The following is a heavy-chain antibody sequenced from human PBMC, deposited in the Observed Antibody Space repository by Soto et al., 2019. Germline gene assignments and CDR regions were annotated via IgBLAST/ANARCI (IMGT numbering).Heavy chain of an antibody. V-gene: IGHV1-69*12. Sequence: QVQLVQSGAEVKKPGSSVKVSCKASGGTFSSYAISWVRQAPGQGLEWMGGIIPIFGTANYAQKFQGRVTITADESXXTADMERSSLRSEDTAVYYCARHVPAAGYYYGMDVWGQGTTVTVSS. J-gene: IGHJ6*02. CDR2: IIPIFGTA. CDR1: GGTFSSYA. D-gene: IGHD2-2*01. CDR3: ARHVPAAGYYYGMDV.